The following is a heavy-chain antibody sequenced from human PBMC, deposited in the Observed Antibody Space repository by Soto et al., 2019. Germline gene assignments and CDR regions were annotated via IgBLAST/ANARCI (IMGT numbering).Heavy chain of an antibody. J-gene: IGHJ5*02. CDR3: ARDHGSDVVDS. D-gene: IGHD2-15*01. CDR1: GFTFSSYA. V-gene: IGHV3-30-3*01. CDR2: ISYDGSNK. Sequence: GGSLRLSCAASGFTFSSYAMHWVRQAPGKGLEWVAVISYDGSNKYYADSVKGRSTISRDNSKNTLYLQMNSLRAEDTAVYYCARDHGSDVVDSWGQGTLVTVSS.